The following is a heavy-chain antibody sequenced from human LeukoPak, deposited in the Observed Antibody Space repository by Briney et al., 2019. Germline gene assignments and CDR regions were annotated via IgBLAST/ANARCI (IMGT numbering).Heavy chain of an antibody. D-gene: IGHD3-22*01. CDR1: GFTFSSYA. Sequence: GGSLRLSCAASGFTFSSYAMSWVRQAPGKGLEWVSAISGSGGSTYYADSVKGRFTISRDNSKNTLYLQMNSLRAEDTAVYYCAKDLDYYDSSGYSPWDYWGQGTLVTVSS. V-gene: IGHV3-23*01. J-gene: IGHJ4*02. CDR2: ISGSGGST. CDR3: AKDLDYYDSSGYSPWDY.